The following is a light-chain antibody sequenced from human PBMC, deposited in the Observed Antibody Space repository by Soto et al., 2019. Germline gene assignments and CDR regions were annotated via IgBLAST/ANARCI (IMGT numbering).Light chain of an antibody. V-gene: IGKV3-15*01. J-gene: IGKJ1*01. CDR1: QSISNN. CDR2: GAS. CDR3: QQRSNWPPST. Sequence: IVMTQSPATLSLSPGEKATLSCRASQSISNNFAWFQQKPGQVPRLLIYGASNRATGVSARFSGSGSGTEFTLTISSLQSEDFAVYYCQQRSNWPPSTFGQGTKVEIK.